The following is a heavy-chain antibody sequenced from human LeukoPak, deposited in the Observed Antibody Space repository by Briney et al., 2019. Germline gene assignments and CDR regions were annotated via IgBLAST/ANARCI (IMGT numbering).Heavy chain of an antibody. D-gene: IGHD2-21*02. V-gene: IGHV1-69*04. CDR3: ARDRQDCGGDCYAIDY. CDR2: IIPILGIA. CDR1: GGTFISYA. J-gene: IGHJ4*02. Sequence: ASVKVSCKASGGTFISYAISWVRQAPGQGLEWMGRIIPILGIANYAQKFQGRVTITADKSTSTAYMELSSLRSEDTAVYYCARDRQDCGGDCYAIDYWGQGTLVTVSS.